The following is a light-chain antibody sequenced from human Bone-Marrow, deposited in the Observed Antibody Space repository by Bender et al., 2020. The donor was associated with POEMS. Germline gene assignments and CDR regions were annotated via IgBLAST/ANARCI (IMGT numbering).Light chain of an antibody. CDR1: SSDVGGYNH. J-gene: IGLJ1*01. V-gene: IGLV2-23*03. CDR2: EGS. Sequence: QSALTQPRSVSGSPGQSVTFSCTGTSSDVGGYNHVSWYQQHPGKAPKLMIYEGSKRPSGVSNRFSGSKSGRTASMTISGLQAEDEADYYCCSYAGSSSFVFGTGTKVTVL. CDR3: CSYAGSSSFV.